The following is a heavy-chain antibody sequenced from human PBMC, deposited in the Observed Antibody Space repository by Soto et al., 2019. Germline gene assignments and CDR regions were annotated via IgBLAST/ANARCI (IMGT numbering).Heavy chain of an antibody. CDR3: ARVGVDYDFWSGYYPGTFDY. V-gene: IGHV1-3*01. D-gene: IGHD3-3*01. CDR2: INAGNGNT. CDR1: GYTFTSYA. J-gene: IGHJ4*02. Sequence: ASVKVSCKASGYTFTSYAMHWVRKAPGQRLEWMGWINAGNGNTKYSQKFQGRVTITRDTSASTAYMELSSLRSEDTAVYYCARVGVDYDFWSGYYPGTFDYWGQGTLVTVSS.